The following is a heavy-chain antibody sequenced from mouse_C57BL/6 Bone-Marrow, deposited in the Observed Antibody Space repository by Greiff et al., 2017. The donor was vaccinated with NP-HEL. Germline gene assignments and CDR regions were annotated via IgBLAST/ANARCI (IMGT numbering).Heavy chain of an antibody. CDR1: GYSITSGYY. V-gene: IGHV3-6*01. CDR2: ISYDGSN. J-gene: IGHJ3*01. Sequence: DVKLQESGPGLVKPSQSLSLTCSVTGYSITSGYYWNWIRQFPGNKLEWMGYISYDGSNNYNPSLKNRISITRDTSKNQFFLKLNSGTTEDTATYYCARVPGYYLFAYWGQGTLVTVSA. D-gene: IGHD2-3*01. CDR3: ARVPGYYLFAY.